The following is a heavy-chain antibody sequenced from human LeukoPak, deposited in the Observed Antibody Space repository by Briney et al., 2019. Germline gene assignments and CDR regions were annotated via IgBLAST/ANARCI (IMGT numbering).Heavy chain of an antibody. CDR3: ARVSVGDHFRALYYFDS. D-gene: IGHD4-17*01. CDR1: GGSISNYY. CDR2: IFYRGNT. V-gene: IGHV4-59*01. Sequence: SETLSLTCTVSGGSISNYYWSWIRQPPGKGLEWIGYIFYRGNTNYNPSLQGRVTISVDTSKNQFSLELSSVTAADTALYFCARVSVGDHFRALYYFDSWGQGALVTVSS. J-gene: IGHJ4*02.